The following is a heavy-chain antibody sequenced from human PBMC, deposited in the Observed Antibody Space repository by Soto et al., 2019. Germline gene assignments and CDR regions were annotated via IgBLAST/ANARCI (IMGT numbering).Heavy chain of an antibody. CDR3: AKAQVGLLLHHPYGMDV. D-gene: IGHD3-22*01. J-gene: IGHJ6*02. V-gene: IGHV3-23*01. CDR2: ISGSGGST. Sequence: GSLRLSCAASGFTFSSYAMSWVRQAPGKGLEWVSAISGSGGSTYYADSVKGRFTISRDNSKNTLYLQMNSLRAEDTAVYYCAKAQVGLLLHHPYGMDVWGQGTTVTVSS. CDR1: GFTFSSYA.